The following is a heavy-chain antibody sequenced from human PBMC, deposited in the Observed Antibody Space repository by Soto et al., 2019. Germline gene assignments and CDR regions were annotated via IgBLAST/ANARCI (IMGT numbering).Heavy chain of an antibody. Sequence: HPGGSLRLSCAASGFTFSDYGMHWARQAPGKGPEWLAVISYDGTTQHHADSVKGRFTISRDNFKNTLHLQINSLRGEDTAVYYCAKSLYDSSAHVGYFDFRGQGTMVIVSA. CDR3: AKSLYDSSAHVGYFDF. V-gene: IGHV3-30*18. CDR1: GFTFSDYG. J-gene: IGHJ4*02. CDR2: ISYDGTTQ. D-gene: IGHD3-22*01.